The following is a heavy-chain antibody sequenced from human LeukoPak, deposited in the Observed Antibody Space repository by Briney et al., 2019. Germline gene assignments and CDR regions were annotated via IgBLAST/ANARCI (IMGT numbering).Heavy chain of an antibody. D-gene: IGHD6-13*01. V-gene: IGHV1-2*04. CDR3: ARRGDSSSWYRAIDY. CDR1: GYTFTGYY. Sequence: ASVKVSCKASGYTFTGYYMHWVRQAPGQGLEWMGWINPNSGGTNYAQKFQGWVTMTRDTSISTAYMELSRLRSDDTAVYYCARRGDSSSWYRAIDYWSQGTLVTVSS. CDR2: INPNSGGT. J-gene: IGHJ4*02.